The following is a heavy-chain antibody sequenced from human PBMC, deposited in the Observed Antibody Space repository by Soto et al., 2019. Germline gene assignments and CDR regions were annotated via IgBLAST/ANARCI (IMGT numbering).Heavy chain of an antibody. CDR3: ARADSINYYDSSGTPTGYYYYGMDV. Sequence: SETLSLTCAVSGGSISSSNWWSWVRQPPGKGLEWIGEIYHSGSTNYNPSLKSRVTISVDKSKNQFSLKLSSVTAADTAVYYCARADSINYYDSSGTPTGYYYYGMDVWGQGTTVTVS. J-gene: IGHJ6*02. D-gene: IGHD3-22*01. CDR1: GGSISSSNW. V-gene: IGHV4-4*02. CDR2: IYHSGST.